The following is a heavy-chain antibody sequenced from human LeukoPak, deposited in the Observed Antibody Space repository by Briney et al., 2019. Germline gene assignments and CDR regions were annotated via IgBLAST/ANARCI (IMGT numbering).Heavy chain of an antibody. D-gene: IGHD3-16*02. CDR1: GASFSNYY. V-gene: IGHV4-59*08. CDR2: MLYSGST. J-gene: IGHJ4*02. Sequence: SETLSLTCTVSGASFSNYYWSWIRQSPGKGLEWIGYMLYSGSTNQNPSLRSRVTISVDTSKNQVSLKLSSVTAADTAVYYCARSDIWGSYRFLDYWGQGALVTVSS. CDR3: ARSDIWGSYRFLDY.